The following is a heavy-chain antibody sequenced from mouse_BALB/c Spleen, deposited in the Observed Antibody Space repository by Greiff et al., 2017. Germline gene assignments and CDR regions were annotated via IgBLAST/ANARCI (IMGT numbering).Heavy chain of an antibody. D-gene: IGHD2-3*01. J-gene: IGHJ3*01. Sequence: EVMLVESGGGLVKLGGSLKLSCAASGFTFSSYYMSWVRQTPEKRLELVAAINSNGGSTYYPDTVKGRFTISRDNAKNTLYLQMSSLKSEDTALYYCARDGYYDWFAYWGQETLVTVSA. CDR3: ARDGYYDWFAY. CDR2: INSNGGST. V-gene: IGHV5-6-2*01. CDR1: GFTFSSYY.